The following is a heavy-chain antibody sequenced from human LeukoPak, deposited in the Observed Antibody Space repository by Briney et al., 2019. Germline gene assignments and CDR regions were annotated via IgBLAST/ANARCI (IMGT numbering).Heavy chain of an antibody. CDR1: GFTFSSYA. Sequence: GGSLRLSCSASGFTFSSYAMHWVRQAPGKGLEYVSAISSSGGSTYYADSVKGRFTISRDNSKNTLYLQMSSLRAEDTAVYYCVKGGSYSGYDFPDYFDYWGQGTLVTVSS. CDR3: VKGGSYSGYDFPDYFDY. CDR2: ISSSGGST. D-gene: IGHD5-12*01. V-gene: IGHV3-64D*06. J-gene: IGHJ4*02.